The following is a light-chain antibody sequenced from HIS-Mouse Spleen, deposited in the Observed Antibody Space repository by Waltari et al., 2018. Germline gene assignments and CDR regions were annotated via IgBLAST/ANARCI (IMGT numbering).Light chain of an antibody. J-gene: IGLJ1*01. CDR2: SNN. CDR1: SSNSGLNP. Sequence: QSVLTPPPSASGTPGQSVPSSCSGSSSNSGLNPLNWYQQLPGTAPKLLIYSNNQRPSGVPDRFSGSKSGTSASLAISGLQSEDEADYYCAAWDDSLNGYYVFGTGTKVTVL. CDR3: AAWDDSLNGYYV. V-gene: IGLV1-44*01.